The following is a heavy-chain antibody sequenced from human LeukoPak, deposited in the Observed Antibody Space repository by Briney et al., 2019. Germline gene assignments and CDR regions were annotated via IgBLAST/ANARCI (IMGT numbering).Heavy chain of an antibody. CDR2: ITATGDTA. Sequence: PGGSLRLSCVASGFTFTKCAMSWIRQAPGKGLEWVAIITATGDTAYYADSVKGRFTISRGNSRNTVYMQMDSLRAEDTAIYYCAGDRNSDWYSPLDYWGQGSQVTVSP. CDR1: GFTFTKCA. CDR3: AGDRNSDWYSPLDY. V-gene: IGHV3-23*01. J-gene: IGHJ4*02. D-gene: IGHD6-19*01.